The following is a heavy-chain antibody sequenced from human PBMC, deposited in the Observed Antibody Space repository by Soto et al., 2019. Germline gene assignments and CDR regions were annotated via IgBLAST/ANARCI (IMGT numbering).Heavy chain of an antibody. V-gene: IGHV6-1*01. J-gene: IGHJ6*02. CDR3: AREYGGSYGPTYYYYYGMDV. Sequence: SQTLSLTCAISGDSVSSNSAAWNWIRQSPSRGLEWLGRTYYRSKWYNDYAVSVKSRITINPDTSKNQFSLQLNSVTPEDTAVYYCAREYGGSYGPTYYYYYGMDVWGHVTTVTVSS. CDR2: TYYRSKWYN. CDR1: GDSVSSNSAA. D-gene: IGHD1-26*01.